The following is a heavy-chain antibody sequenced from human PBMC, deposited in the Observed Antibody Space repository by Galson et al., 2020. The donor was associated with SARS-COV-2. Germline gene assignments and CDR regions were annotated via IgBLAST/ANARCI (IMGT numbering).Heavy chain of an antibody. CDR1: GFPLSTTGMG. J-gene: IGHJ4*02. D-gene: IGHD1-26*01. CDR2: IYSDDDK. CDR3: SHRLTKRIVGAQEYYFDY. Sequence: SAPTQLNPPQTLPLTCTFPGFPLSTTGMGVAGIRQPPGKPLEWQAHIYSDDDKRYSPSLKSRLTITKDTSKNQVVLTMTNMDPVDTATYYCSHRLTKRIVGAQEYYFDYWGQGTLVTVSS. V-gene: IGHV2-5*02.